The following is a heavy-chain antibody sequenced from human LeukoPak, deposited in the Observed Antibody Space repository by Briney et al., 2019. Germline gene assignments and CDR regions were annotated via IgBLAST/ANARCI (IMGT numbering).Heavy chain of an antibody. Sequence: ASVTVSCKASGYTFTGYYMHWVRQAPGQGLEWMGWINPNSGGTNYAQKFQGRVTMTRDTSISTAYMELSRLRSDDTAVYYCARGLSDRYCSSTSCYSFDPWGQGTLVTVSS. V-gene: IGHV1-2*02. D-gene: IGHD2-2*02. CDR1: GYTFTGYY. J-gene: IGHJ5*02. CDR3: ARGLSDRYCSSTSCYSFDP. CDR2: INPNSGGT.